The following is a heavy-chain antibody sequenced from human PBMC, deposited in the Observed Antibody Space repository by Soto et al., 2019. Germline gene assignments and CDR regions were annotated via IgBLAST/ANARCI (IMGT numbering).Heavy chain of an antibody. CDR3: ARDWSTYDILTGYPRNYGMDV. J-gene: IGHJ6*02. CDR2: IGTAGDT. CDR1: GFTFSSYD. D-gene: IGHD3-9*01. V-gene: IGHV3-13*01. Sequence: GGSLRLSCAASGFTFSSYDMHWVRQATGKGLEWVSAIGTAGDTYYPGSVKGRFTISRENAKNSLYLQMNSLRAEDTAVYYCARDWSTYDILTGYPRNYGMDVWGQGTTVTVSS.